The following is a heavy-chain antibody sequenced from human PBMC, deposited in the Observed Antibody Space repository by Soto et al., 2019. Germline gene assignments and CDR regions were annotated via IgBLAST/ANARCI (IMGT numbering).Heavy chain of an antibody. CDR1: RFSFSNYA. D-gene: IGHD4-17*01. CDR3: STDPNGDYIGAFDN. V-gene: IGHV3-23*01. J-gene: IGHJ3*02. Sequence: EVQLLESGGRLVPPGGSLRLSCAGSRFSFSNYAMTWARQAPGEGLEWVPSITGSGGGTTYADSVKGRFTISRDNSKNILYLQMDSLRADDTAVYYCSTDPNGDYIGAFDNWGQGTMVTVSS. CDR2: ITGSGGGT.